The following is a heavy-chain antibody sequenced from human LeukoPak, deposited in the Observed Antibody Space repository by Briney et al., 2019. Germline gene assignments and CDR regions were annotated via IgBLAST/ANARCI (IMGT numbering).Heavy chain of an antibody. CDR1: GFTFSSYG. CDR2: IRYDGSKK. Sequence: GGSLRLSCAASGFTFSSYGMHWVRQAPGKGLEWVALIRYDGSKKDYADSVKGRFTISRDNSKNKLHLQMNSLRAEDTAVSYCARTGDTERFDYWGQGTLVTVSS. J-gene: IGHJ4*02. D-gene: IGHD5-18*01. CDR3: ARTGDTERFDY. V-gene: IGHV3-33*01.